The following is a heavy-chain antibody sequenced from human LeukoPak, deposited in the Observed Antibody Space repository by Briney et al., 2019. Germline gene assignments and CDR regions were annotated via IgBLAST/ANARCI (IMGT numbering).Heavy chain of an antibody. D-gene: IGHD1-26*01. CDR3: ARGEKPYDY. J-gene: IGHJ4*02. Sequence: ASVKVSCKTSGYTFTYYVISWVQQAPGQGLEWMGWINAYNGNTNDAQKFQGRVTMTTDTSTSTAYMELRSLRSDDTAVYYCARGEKPYDYWGQGTLVSVSS. CDR2: INAYNGNT. CDR1: GYTFTYYV. V-gene: IGHV1-18*01.